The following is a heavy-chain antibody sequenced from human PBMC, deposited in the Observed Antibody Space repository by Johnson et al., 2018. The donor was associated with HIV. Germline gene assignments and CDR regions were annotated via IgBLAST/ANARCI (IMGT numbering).Heavy chain of an antibody. Sequence: QMLLVESGGGLVKPGGSLRLSCAPSGFTFSDYYMSWMRQAPGPGLEWVSYISSSGSNIYKADSVKGRFTISRDNAKNSLFLQMNSLRAEDTAVYYCARVGSNFDAFDIWGQGTMVTVS. V-gene: IGHV3-11*04. J-gene: IGHJ3*02. D-gene: IGHD4/OR15-4a*01. CDR1: GFTFSDYY. CDR3: ARVGSNFDAFDI. CDR2: ISSSGSNI.